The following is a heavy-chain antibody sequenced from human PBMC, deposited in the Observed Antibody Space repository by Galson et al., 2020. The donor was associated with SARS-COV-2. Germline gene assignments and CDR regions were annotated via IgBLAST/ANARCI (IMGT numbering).Heavy chain of an antibody. V-gene: IGHV1-24*01. D-gene: IGHD2-2*01. CDR1: GYTLSKDY. Sequence: ASVKVSFKASGYTLSKDYMHWVRQPPGKGLEGMAGIDPEGGEPIYGQHFRGRVTLTEGTSADTAYMELRGLRSGDTAVYYCASSRWLSTFDMWGQGTMVTVYS. J-gene: IGHJ3*02. CDR3: ASSRWLSTFDM. CDR2: IDPEGGEP.